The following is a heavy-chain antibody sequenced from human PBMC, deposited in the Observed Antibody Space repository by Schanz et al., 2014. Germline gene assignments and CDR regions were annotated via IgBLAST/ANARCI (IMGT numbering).Heavy chain of an antibody. V-gene: IGHV4-59*01. Sequence: QVQLQESGPGLVKPSETLSLTCTVSGGSIRTYYWSWIRQPPGKGLEWIGYIYYSGSTTYNPSLKSRVTISVDTSKKQFSLNLSSVTAADTAVYYCARGRVVPAAPEFDYWGQGILVTVSS. J-gene: IGHJ4*02. CDR1: GGSIRTYY. CDR3: ARGRVVPAAPEFDY. CDR2: IYYSGST. D-gene: IGHD2-2*01.